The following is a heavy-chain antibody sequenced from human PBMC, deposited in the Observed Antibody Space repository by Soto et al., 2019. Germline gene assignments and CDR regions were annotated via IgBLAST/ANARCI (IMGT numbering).Heavy chain of an antibody. CDR3: ARDYCSGGSCYHNWFDP. V-gene: IGHV1-69*13. CDR1: GGTFSSYA. Sequence: ASVKVSCKASGGTFSSYAISWVRQAPGQGLEWMGGIIPIFGTANYAQKFQGRVTITADESTSTAYMELSSLRSEDTAVYYCARDYCSGGSCYHNWFDPWGQGTLVTVSS. J-gene: IGHJ5*02. CDR2: IIPIFGTA. D-gene: IGHD2-15*01.